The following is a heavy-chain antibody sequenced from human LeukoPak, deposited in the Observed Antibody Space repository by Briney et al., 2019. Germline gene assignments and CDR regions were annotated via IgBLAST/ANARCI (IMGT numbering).Heavy chain of an antibody. V-gene: IGHV4-4*07. CDR1: GASISSFY. D-gene: IGHD6-19*01. CDR3: AREGPVAGP. CDR2: IHTSGSA. Sequence: SETLSLTCTVSGASISSFYWSWIRQPAGKGLQWIGRIHTSGSANYNPSLKSRVTMSVDTSKNQFSLKLTSVTAADTAVLYCAREGPVAGPWGQGTLVTVSS. J-gene: IGHJ5*02.